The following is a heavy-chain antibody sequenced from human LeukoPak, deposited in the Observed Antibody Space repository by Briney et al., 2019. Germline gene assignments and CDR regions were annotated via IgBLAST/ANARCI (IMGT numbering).Heavy chain of an antibody. D-gene: IGHD2-15*01. V-gene: IGHV4-4*09. CDR2: IHTSGST. J-gene: IGHJ4*02. CDR1: GGSSSTYY. Sequence: DPSETLSLTCTVSGGSSSTYYWTWIRQPPGKGLEWIGYIHTSGSTKYNPSLKSRVTMSVDTSKNQFSLRLSSVTAADTAVYSCVRPGQSTWWVYFNYWGQGTVVTVSS. CDR3: VRPGQSTWWVYFNY.